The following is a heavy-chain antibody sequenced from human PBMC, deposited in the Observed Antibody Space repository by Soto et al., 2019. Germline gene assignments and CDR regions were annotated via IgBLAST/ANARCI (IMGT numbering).Heavy chain of an antibody. J-gene: IGHJ4*02. CDR3: AKDRGWSSADLEY. Sequence: QVQLVESGGGVVQPGSSLRLSCAASGCNFSSFGMHWVRQAPGKGLEWVALMSYDGSSKYYQDSLKGRFTISRDKSKNTLYLQMSSLRVEDTAVYYCAKDRGWSSADLEYWGQGTLVTVSS. D-gene: IGHD6-19*01. V-gene: IGHV3-30*18. CDR2: MSYDGSSK. CDR1: GCNFSSFG.